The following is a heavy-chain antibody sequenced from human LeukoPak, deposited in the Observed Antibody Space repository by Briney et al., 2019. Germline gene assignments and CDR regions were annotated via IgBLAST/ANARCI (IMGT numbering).Heavy chain of an antibody. CDR1: GFSLSTSGVG. J-gene: IGHJ4*02. V-gene: IGHV2-5*02. D-gene: IGHD3-9*01. CDR3: AHISTRYDILTGYYPPSYYFDY. Sequence: SGPTLVKPTQTLTLTCTFSGFSLSTSGVGVGWIRQPPGKALEWRALIYWDDDKRYSPSLKRRLTITKDTSKNQVVLTMTNMDPVDTATYYCAHISTRYDILTGYYPPSYYFDYWGQGTLVTVSS. CDR2: IYWDDDK.